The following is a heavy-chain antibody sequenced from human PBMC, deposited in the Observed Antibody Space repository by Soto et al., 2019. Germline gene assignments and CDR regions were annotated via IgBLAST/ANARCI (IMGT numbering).Heavy chain of an antibody. V-gene: IGHV4-34*01. CDR2: INDSGNI. CDR1: GGSFSGYQ. CDR3: ARGLILWFGELSRRGGYYYYMDV. J-gene: IGHJ6*03. Sequence: QVQLQQWGAGLLKPSETLSLTCAVYGGSFSGYQWTWIRQTPGKGLEWIGEINDSGNINYNPSLKSRVTILVDTAKTQSSLRLSSVTAADTAVYYCARGLILWFGELSRRGGYYYYMDVWGKGTSVTVSS. D-gene: IGHD3-10*01.